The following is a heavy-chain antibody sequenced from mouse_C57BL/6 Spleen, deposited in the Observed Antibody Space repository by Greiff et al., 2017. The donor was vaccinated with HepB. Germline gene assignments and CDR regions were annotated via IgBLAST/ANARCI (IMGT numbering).Heavy chain of an antibody. CDR2: IDPSDSYT. CDR1: GYTFTSYW. J-gene: IGHJ3*01. V-gene: IGHV1-50*01. D-gene: IGHD2-4*01. Sequence: VQLQQPGAELVKPGASVKLSCKASGYTFTSYWMQWVKQRPGQGLEWIGEIDPSDSYTNYNQKFKGKATLTVDTSSSTAYMQLSSLTSEDSAVYYCARLGYDYDGAYWGQGTLVTVSA. CDR3: ARLGYDYDGAY.